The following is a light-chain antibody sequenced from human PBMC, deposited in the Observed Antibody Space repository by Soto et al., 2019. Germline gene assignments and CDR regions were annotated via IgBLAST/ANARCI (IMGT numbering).Light chain of an antibody. CDR3: QQYGRT. J-gene: IGKJ1*01. CDR1: QSVGSSY. V-gene: IGKV3-20*01. Sequence: EIVLTQSPGTLSLSPGERATLSCRASQSVGSSYLAWYQQKPGQAPRLLIYGASSRATDIPDRFSGSGSGTDFTLTISRLEPEAFAVYYCQQYGRTFGQGTKVDTK. CDR2: GAS.